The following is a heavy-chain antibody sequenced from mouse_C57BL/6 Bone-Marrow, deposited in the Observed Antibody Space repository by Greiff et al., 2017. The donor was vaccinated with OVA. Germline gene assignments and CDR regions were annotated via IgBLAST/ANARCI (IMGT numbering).Heavy chain of an antibody. Sequence: QVQLQQSGAELVRPWASVTLSCKASGYTFTDYEMHWVKQTPVHGLEWIGAIDPETGGTAYNQKFKGKAILTADKSSSTAYMELRSLTSEDSAVYYGTRGYSNYYAMDYWGQGTSVTVSS. CDR3: TRGYSNYYAMDY. V-gene: IGHV1-15*01. CDR2: IDPETGGT. J-gene: IGHJ4*01. CDR1: GYTFTDYE. D-gene: IGHD2-5*01.